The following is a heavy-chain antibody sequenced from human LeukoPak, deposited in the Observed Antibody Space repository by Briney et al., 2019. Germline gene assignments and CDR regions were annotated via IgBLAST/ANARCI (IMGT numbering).Heavy chain of an antibody. CDR1: GFTFSSNW. J-gene: IGHJ3*02. Sequence: GGSLRLSCAASGFTFSSNWMHWVRHAPGKGLVWVSHINSDGKNTGYADSVKGRFTISRDNAKNTLYLQMNSLRAEDTAVYFCARAGEGLQAYSFDMWGQGTMVTVSS. CDR3: ARAGEGLQAYSFDM. CDR2: INSDGKNT. D-gene: IGHD1-26*01. V-gene: IGHV3-74*01.